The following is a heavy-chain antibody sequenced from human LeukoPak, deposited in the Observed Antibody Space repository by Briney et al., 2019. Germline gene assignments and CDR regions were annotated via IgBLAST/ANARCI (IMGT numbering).Heavy chain of an antibody. Sequence: PSETLSLTCTVSGGSISSSSYYWGWIRQPPGKGLEWIGSIYYSGSTYYNPSLKSRVTISVDTSKNQFSLKLSSVTAADTAVYYCARIVIVVVPAAMEAFDIWGQGTMVTVSS. D-gene: IGHD2-2*01. CDR1: GGSISSSSYY. CDR3: ARIVIVVVPAAMEAFDI. V-gene: IGHV4-39*01. J-gene: IGHJ3*02. CDR2: IYYSGST.